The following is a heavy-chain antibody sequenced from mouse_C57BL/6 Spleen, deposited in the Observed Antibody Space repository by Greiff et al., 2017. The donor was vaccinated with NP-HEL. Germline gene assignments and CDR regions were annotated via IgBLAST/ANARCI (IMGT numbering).Heavy chain of an antibody. CDR2: INPSNGGT. J-gene: IGHJ2*01. Sequence: VQLQQPGTELVKPGASVKLSCKASGYTFTSYWMHWVKQRPGQGLEWIGNINPSNGGTNYNEKFKSKATVTVDKSSSTAYMQLSSLTSEDSAVYYCASSSYYYGSSPYYFDYWGQGTTLTVSS. V-gene: IGHV1-53*01. D-gene: IGHD1-1*01. CDR3: ASSSYYYGSSPYYFDY. CDR1: GYTFTSYW.